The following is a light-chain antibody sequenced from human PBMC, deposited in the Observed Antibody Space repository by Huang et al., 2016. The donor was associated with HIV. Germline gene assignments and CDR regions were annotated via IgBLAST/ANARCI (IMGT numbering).Light chain of an antibody. CDR2: GAS. J-gene: IGKJ2*01. Sequence: IVMTQSPATLSVSPGERVTLSCRASRSVGNNLAWYQQKVGQPPRRPIYGASTRATGIAARFSGSGSGTDFTLTISSLQSEDFAVYYCQQYNDWPPWYTFGQGTKLEIK. CDR1: RSVGNN. CDR3: QQYNDWPPWYT. V-gene: IGKV3-15*01.